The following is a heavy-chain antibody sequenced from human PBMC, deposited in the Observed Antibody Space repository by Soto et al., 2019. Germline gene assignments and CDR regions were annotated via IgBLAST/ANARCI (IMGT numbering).Heavy chain of an antibody. CDR2: ISAYSVDT. J-gene: IGHJ6*02. CDR3: ARGHGAIRGALDV. D-gene: IGHD1-26*01. CDR1: GYRFETYA. V-gene: IGHV1-18*01. Sequence: ASVEVSCKASGYRFETYAITWVRQAPGQGLEWMGWISAYSVDTYSAQKFQDRLTMTKDTSTGTAYMELRSLTSDDTAVYYCARGHGAIRGALDVWGQGTTMTV.